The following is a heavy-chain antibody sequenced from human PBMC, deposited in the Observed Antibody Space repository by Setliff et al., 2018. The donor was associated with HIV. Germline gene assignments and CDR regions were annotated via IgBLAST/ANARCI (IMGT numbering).Heavy chain of an antibody. J-gene: IGHJ4*02. Sequence: PSETLSLTCTVYGGSFSNYYWSWIRQPPGKGLEWIWEINHSGSTNYNPSLKSRVTISIDTSKNQFSLKLSSVHAADTAVYYCARGMVRGLRWNYWGQGTLVTVSS. CDR2: INHSGST. CDR3: ARGMVRGLRWNY. D-gene: IGHD3-10*01. CDR1: GGSFSNYY. V-gene: IGHV4-34*01.